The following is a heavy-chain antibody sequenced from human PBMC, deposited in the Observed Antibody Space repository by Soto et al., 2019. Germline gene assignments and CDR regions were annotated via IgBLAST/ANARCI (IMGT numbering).Heavy chain of an antibody. D-gene: IGHD4-17*01. CDR2: IYPGDSDT. V-gene: IGHV5-51*01. J-gene: IGHJ4*02. Sequence: GESLKISCKGSGYSFSSHWIGWVRQMPGKGLDWMGIIYPGDSDTRYSPSFLGQVTISADKSINTAYLQWGSLKASDTAMYYCARQGNGAEGFDFWGQGALVTVS. CDR1: GYSFSSHW. CDR3: ARQGNGAEGFDF.